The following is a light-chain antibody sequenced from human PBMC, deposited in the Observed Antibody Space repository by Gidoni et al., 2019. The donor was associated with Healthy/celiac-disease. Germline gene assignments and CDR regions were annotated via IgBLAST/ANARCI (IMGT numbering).Light chain of an antibody. Sequence: SQCVSSYLAWYQQKPGQAPRILIYDAANRATGIPARFSSSGSGTDFTLTISSLVPEDFAVYYCQQRSNWPPAFTFXPXTKVDIK. CDR2: DAA. CDR1: QCVSSY. CDR3: QQRSNWPPAFT. V-gene: IGKV3-11*01. J-gene: IGKJ3*01.